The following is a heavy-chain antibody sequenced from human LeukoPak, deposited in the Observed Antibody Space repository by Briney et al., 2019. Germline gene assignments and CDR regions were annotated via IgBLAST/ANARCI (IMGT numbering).Heavy chain of an antibody. CDR2: MNPNSGNT. Sequence: GSSVKVSCKASGGTFSSYAINWVRQATGQGLEWMGWMNPNSGNTGYAQKFQGRVTMTRNTSISTAYMELSSLRSEDTAVYYCARGPPLYYYDSSAYYLNYWGQGTLVTVSS. V-gene: IGHV1-8*02. J-gene: IGHJ4*02. CDR3: ARGPPLYYYDSSAYYLNY. D-gene: IGHD3-22*01. CDR1: GGTFSSYA.